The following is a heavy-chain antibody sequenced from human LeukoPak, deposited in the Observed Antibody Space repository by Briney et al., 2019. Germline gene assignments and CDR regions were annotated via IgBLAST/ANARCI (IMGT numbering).Heavy chain of an antibody. CDR1: GFTFSSYS. Sequence: GGSLRLSCAASGFTFSSYSMNWVRQAPGKGLEWVSSISSSSYIYYADSVKGRFTISRDNAKNSLYLQMNSLRAEDTAVYYCARDLYSSGSFDYWGQGTLVTVSS. V-gene: IGHV3-21*01. D-gene: IGHD6-19*01. CDR2: ISSSSYI. CDR3: ARDLYSSGSFDY. J-gene: IGHJ4*02.